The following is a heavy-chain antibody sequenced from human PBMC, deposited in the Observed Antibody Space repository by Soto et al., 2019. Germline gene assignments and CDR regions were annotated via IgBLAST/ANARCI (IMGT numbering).Heavy chain of an antibody. J-gene: IGHJ6*04. CDR1: GFTVSSKY. CDR3: ARFYVLCYCGRCYGVLLDV. D-gene: IGHD2-15*01. V-gene: IGHV3-66*01. CDR2: IQSGGPT. Sequence: PGGSLRLSCAASGFTVSSKYMSWVRQAPGKGLEWVSLIQSGGPTYYADSVKGRFTISRDTSENTVHLQMDSLRAEDTAVYYCARFYVLCYCGRCYGVLLDVWGKGTTVTVSS.